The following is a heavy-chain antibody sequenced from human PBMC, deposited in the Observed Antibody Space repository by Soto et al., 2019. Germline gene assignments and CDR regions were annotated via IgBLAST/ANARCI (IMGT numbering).Heavy chain of an antibody. CDR1: GDSISSGDYY. V-gene: IGHV4-30-4*02. CDR2: IYYSGST. D-gene: IGHD2-15*01. Sequence: SEMLSLTCTVSGDSISSGDYYWSWIRQPPGKGLEWIGYIYYSGSTYYNPSLKSRVTISVDTSKNQFSLKLSSVTAADTAVYYCARARGARYFDPWGQGTLVTVSS. CDR3: ARARGARYFDP. J-gene: IGHJ4*02.